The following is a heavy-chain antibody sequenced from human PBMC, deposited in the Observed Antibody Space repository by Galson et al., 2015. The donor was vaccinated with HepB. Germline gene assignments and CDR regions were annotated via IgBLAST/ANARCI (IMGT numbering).Heavy chain of an antibody. Sequence: SVKVSCKASGYTFSSYSITWVRQAPGQGLEWVGWISPYNRDTNYAQKLQGRVTMTTDTSTNTAYMELRSLRSDDTAVYYCARGALVVVVNATQNSWFDPWAREPRSPSPQ. J-gene: IGHJ5*02. CDR1: GYTFSSYS. CDR3: ARGALVVVVNATQNSWFDP. CDR2: ISPYNRDT. V-gene: IGHV1-18*01. D-gene: IGHD2-8*02.